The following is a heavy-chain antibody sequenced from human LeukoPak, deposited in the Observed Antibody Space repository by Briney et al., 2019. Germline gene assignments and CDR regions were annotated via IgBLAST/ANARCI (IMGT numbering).Heavy chain of an antibody. CDR2: ISWNSGSI. J-gene: IGHJ4*02. D-gene: IGHD1-26*01. CDR3: ASLGANDY. V-gene: IGHV3-9*03. Sequence: PGRSLRLSCAASVFTFVDYAMHWVRQAPGKGLEWVSGISWNSGSIGYADSVKGRFTISRDNAKNSLYLQMNSLRAEDMALYYCASLGANDYWGQGTLVTVSS. CDR1: VFTFVDYA.